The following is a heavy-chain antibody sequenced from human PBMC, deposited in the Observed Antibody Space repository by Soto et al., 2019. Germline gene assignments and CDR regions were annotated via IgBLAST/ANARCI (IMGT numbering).Heavy chain of an antibody. J-gene: IGHJ3*02. CDR2: IIPILGIA. CDR1: GGTFSSYT. Sequence: ASVKVSCKASGGTFSSYTISWVRQAPGQGLEWMGRIIPILGIANYAQKFQGRVTITADKSTSTAYMELSSLRSEDTAVYYCALTGTTSIVAFDIWGQGTMVTVSS. V-gene: IGHV1-69*02. D-gene: IGHD1-7*01. CDR3: ALTGTTSIVAFDI.